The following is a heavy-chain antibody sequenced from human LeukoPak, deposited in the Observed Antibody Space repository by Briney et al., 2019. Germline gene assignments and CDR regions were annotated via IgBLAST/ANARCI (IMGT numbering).Heavy chain of an antibody. V-gene: IGHV1-2*02. CDR1: GYTFTHYY. D-gene: IGHD5-18*01. Sequence: ASVNVSCKASGYTFTHYYMHWVRQAPGQGLEWVGWINPNSGGTNYAQKFQGRVTMTRHTSISTAYMELSRLRSDDTAVYYCARGVGYSYETFDYWGQETLVTVSS. CDR2: INPNSGGT. CDR3: ARGVGYSYETFDY. J-gene: IGHJ4*02.